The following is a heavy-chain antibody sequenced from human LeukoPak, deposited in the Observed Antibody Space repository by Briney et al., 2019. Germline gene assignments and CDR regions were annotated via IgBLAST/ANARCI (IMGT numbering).Heavy chain of an antibody. CDR1: GYTFTGYY. Sequence: GASVKVSCKASGYTFTGYYMHWVRQAPGQGLGWMGWINPNSGGTNYAQKFQGRVTMTRDTSISTAYMELSRLRSDDTAVYYCARDLYYGSGIDYWGQGTLVTVSS. CDR3: ARDLYYGSGIDY. V-gene: IGHV1-2*02. CDR2: INPNSGGT. J-gene: IGHJ4*02. D-gene: IGHD3-10*01.